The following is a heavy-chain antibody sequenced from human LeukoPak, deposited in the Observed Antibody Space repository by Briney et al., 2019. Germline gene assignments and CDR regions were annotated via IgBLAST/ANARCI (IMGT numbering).Heavy chain of an antibody. CDR3: AREGFLDY. D-gene: IGHD2/OR15-2a*01. Sequence: PGGSLRLSCAASGFTFSSYWISCVRQAPGKGLEWVANTKQDGSAKNYVDSVRGRFTISRDNAENSLYLQMNSLRAGDTAVYYCAREGFLDYWGQGTLVTVSS. J-gene: IGHJ4*02. CDR2: TKQDGSAK. CDR1: GFTFSSYW. V-gene: IGHV3-7*01.